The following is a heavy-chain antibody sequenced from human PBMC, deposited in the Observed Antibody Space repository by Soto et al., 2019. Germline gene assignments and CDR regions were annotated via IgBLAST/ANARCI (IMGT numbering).Heavy chain of an antibody. D-gene: IGHD2-21*01. V-gene: IGHV3-23*01. CDR3: AQDRGWGVVSPSHDY. J-gene: IGHJ4*02. Sequence: EVQLLESGGGLVQPGGSLRVSCAASGFTFRNFVMSWVRQAPGKGLEWVSAIRGSGGETFYADSVKGRFTIPRDKSRNPLYLQMNSLRDEDTALYFCAQDRGWGVVSPSHDYWGRGTLVTVSS. CDR2: IRGSGGET. CDR1: GFTFRNFV.